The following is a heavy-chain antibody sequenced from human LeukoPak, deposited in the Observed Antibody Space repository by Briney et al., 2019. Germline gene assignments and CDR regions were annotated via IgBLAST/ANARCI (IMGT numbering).Heavy chain of an antibody. CDR2: IYYSGST. Sequence: PSETLSLTCTVSGDSISGYYWTWIRQPPGKGLELIGYIYYSGSTNYNPSLQSRVTISIDTSKNQFSLKLSSVTAADTAVYYCARAAGGVTQYFEYWGQGTLVTVSS. CDR3: ARAAGGVTQYFEY. D-gene: IGHD3-10*01. J-gene: IGHJ4*02. CDR1: GDSISGYY. V-gene: IGHV4-59*13.